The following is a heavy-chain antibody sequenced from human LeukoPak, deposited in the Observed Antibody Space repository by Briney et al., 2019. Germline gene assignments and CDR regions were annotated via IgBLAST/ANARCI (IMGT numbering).Heavy chain of an antibody. J-gene: IGHJ4*02. V-gene: IGHV3-7*02. D-gene: IGHD3-10*01. CDR2: IKQDGSEK. CDR3: ARVNLYYYGSGDY. CDR1: GFTFSFYW. Sequence: GGSLRLSCVASGFTFSFYWMAWVRQAPGKGLEWVANIKQDGSEKYYVDSARGRFTISRDNAKNSLYLQMNSLRAEDTAVYYCARVNLYYYGSGDYWGQGTLVTVSS.